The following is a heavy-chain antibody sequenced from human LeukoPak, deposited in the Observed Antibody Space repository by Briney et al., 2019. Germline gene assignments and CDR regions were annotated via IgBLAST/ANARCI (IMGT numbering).Heavy chain of an antibody. V-gene: IGHV3-30*18. D-gene: IGHD3-10*01. Sequence: GGSLRLSCAASGFTFSSYGMHWVRQAPGKGLECVAVISHDGSKRYYADFVKGRFTISRDNSKNTLYLHMNSLIPEDTAVYFCAKDWKFYYFSGIFFPDNWGQGTLVTVSS. J-gene: IGHJ4*02. CDR1: GFTFSSYG. CDR2: ISHDGSKR. CDR3: AKDWKFYYFSGIFFPDN.